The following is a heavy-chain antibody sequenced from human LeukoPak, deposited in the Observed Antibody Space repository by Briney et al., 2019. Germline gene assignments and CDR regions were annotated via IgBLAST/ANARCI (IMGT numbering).Heavy chain of an antibody. J-gene: IGHJ4*02. V-gene: IGHV3-20*01. CDR3: ARTRYSGSYGGADY. D-gene: IGHD1-26*01. CDR2: INWNGGST. CDR1: GFTFDAYG. Sequence: GGSLRLSCAASGFTFDAYGRTWVRQAPGKGLEWVSGINWNGGSTGYADSVKGRFTISRDNAKNSLYLQMNSLRAEDTALYHCARTRYSGSYGGADYWGQGTLVTVSS.